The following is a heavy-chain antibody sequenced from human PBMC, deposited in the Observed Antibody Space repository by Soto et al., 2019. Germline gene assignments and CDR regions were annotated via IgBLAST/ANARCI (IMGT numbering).Heavy chain of an antibody. Sequence: LRLSCEASEFTFSSYAMSWVRQAPGKGLEWVSGISGSGDTTYYADSVKGRFTISRDNSKNTLYLQMNSLRAEETAVYYCAKGLTTVRGVIYGMDVWGQGTTVTVSS. V-gene: IGHV3-23*01. J-gene: IGHJ6*02. D-gene: IGHD3-10*01. CDR1: EFTFSSYA. CDR2: ISGSGDTT. CDR3: AKGLTTVRGVIYGMDV.